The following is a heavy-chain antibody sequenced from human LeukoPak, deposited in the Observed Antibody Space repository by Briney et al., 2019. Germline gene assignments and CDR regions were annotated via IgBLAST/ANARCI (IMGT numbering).Heavy chain of an antibody. CDR3: ATTNDGGGYQWGDFFDF. V-gene: IGHV1-69*04. J-gene: IGHJ4*02. CDR1: GGTSNSHA. CDR2: IILNLGTT. Sequence: SVKVSCMASGGTSNSHAISWVRQAPGQGLEWMGRIILNLGTTNRAQNLHDTVTLTADKSTNTAYMELTSLTSDDTAVYYCATTNDGGGYQWGDFFDFWGQGTLVTVSS. D-gene: IGHD3-22*01.